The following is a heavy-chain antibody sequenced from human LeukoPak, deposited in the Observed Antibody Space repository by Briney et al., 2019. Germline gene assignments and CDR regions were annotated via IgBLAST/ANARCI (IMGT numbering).Heavy chain of an antibody. Sequence: GGSLRLSCAASGFTFSSYAMSWVRQAPGKGLEWVSAISGSGDSTYYADSVKGRFTISRDNSKNTLYLQMNSLRAEDTAVYYCAKDSGSYPGIFDYWGQGTLVTVSS. J-gene: IGHJ4*02. V-gene: IGHV3-23*01. D-gene: IGHD1-26*01. CDR1: GFTFSSYA. CDR3: AKDSGSYPGIFDY. CDR2: ISGSGDST.